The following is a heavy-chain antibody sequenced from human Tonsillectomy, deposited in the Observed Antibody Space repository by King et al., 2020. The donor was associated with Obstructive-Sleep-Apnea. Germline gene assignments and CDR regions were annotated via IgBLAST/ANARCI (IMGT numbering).Heavy chain of an antibody. CDR2: IWYDGTNK. CDR1: GFTFSSYG. CDR3: ARVAMGECSSTSCGSFDI. J-gene: IGHJ3*02. Sequence: VQLVESGGGVVQPGRSLRLSCAASGFTFSSYGMHWVRQGPGKGLEWVAVIWYDGTNKYYADSVKGRFTISRDNSKNTLFLQMNTLRTDDTAVYYCARVAMGECSSTSCGSFDIWGQGTTVTVSS. D-gene: IGHD2-2*01. V-gene: IGHV3-33*01.